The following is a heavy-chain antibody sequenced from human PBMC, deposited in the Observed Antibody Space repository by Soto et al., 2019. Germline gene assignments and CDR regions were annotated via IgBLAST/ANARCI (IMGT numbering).Heavy chain of an antibody. CDR2: IIPIFGTA. V-gene: IGHV1-69*13. J-gene: IGHJ6*02. D-gene: IGHD3-22*01. CDR3: ARDGGYYDSSGDSNYYYYGMDV. Sequence: SVKVSCKASGGALSSYAISWVRQAPGQGLEWMGGIIPIFGTANYAQKFQGRVTITADESTSTAYMELSSLRSEDTAVYYCARDGGYYDSSGDSNYYYYGMDVWGQGTTVTVSS. CDR1: GGALSSYA.